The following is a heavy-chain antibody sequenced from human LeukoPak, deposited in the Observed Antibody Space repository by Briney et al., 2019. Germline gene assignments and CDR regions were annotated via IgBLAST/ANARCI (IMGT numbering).Heavy chain of an antibody. CDR2: IYHSGST. CDR1: GYSISSGYY. V-gene: IGHV4-38-2*02. Sequence: PSETLSLTCTVSGYSISSGYYWGWIRQRPGKGLEWIGSIYHSGSTYYNPSLKTRVTISVDTSKNQFSLKLSSVTAADTAVYYCARDRYYYDSSARYFDYWGQGTLVTVSS. J-gene: IGHJ4*02. CDR3: ARDRYYYDSSARYFDY. D-gene: IGHD3-22*01.